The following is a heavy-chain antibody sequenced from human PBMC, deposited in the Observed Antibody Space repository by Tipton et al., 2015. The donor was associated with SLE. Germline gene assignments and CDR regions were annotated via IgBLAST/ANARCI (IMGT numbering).Heavy chain of an antibody. D-gene: IGHD3-16*01. CDR1: GYTFTSYI. V-gene: IGHV1-18*01. J-gene: IGHJ5*01. CDR3: ARHPSGDFLWGYNDS. Sequence: QLVQSGAEVKKPGASVKVSCKASGYTFTSYIITWVRQAPGQGLEWLGWISAYSSNTNYAQKLQGRVTMTTDTSTSTAYLELRSLGSDDTAVYYCARHPSGDFLWGYNDSWGQGTLVTVSS. CDR2: ISAYSSNT.